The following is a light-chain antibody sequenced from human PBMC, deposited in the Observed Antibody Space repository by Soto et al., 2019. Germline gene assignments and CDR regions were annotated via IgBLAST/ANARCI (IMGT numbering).Light chain of an antibody. J-gene: IGLJ3*02. V-gene: IGLV2-11*01. CDR1: SSDVGGYNY. CDR2: DVS. CDR3: CSYAGTALWV. Sequence: HSALTQPRSLSGSHGQSVTISCTGTSSDVGGYNYVSWYQQHPGKAPTLVIYDVSKRPSGVPDRFSGSKSGNTASLTISGLQAEDEADYYCCSYAGTALWVFGGGTKLTV.